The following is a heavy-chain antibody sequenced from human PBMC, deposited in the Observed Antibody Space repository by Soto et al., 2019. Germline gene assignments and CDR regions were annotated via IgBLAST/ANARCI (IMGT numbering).Heavy chain of an antibody. D-gene: IGHD2-15*01. Sequence: SETLSLTCTVSGGSISSSSYYWGWIRQPPGKGLEWIGSIYYSGSTYYNPSLKSRVTISVDTSKDQFSLKLSSVTAADTAVYYCARHGAPTADPLRLWFDPWDQGTLVTVS. CDR2: IYYSGST. CDR1: GGSISSSSYY. J-gene: IGHJ5*02. CDR3: ARHGAPTADPLRLWFDP. V-gene: IGHV4-39*01.